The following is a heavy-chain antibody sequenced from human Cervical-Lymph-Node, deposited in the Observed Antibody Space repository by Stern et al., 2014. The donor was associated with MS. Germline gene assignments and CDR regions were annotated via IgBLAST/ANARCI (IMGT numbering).Heavy chain of an antibody. CDR2: VKSSKRYT. J-gene: IGHJ4*02. V-gene: IGHV3-21*01. CDR1: GFNFRTFT. Sequence: EVQLVESGGGLVEPGWSLRLSCEASGFNFRTFTMSWVRQAPGKGLECVSSVKSSKRYTSDVYSVTGQFTNSRDNDNMSLYLQMDSLRVEDTAIYYCVRDRGLTTVTSYFDKWGQGILVTVSS. CDR3: VRDRGLTTVTSYFDK. D-gene: IGHD4-17*01.